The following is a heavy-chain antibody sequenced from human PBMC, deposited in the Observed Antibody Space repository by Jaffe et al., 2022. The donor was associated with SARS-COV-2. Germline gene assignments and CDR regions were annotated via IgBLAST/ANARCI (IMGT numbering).Heavy chain of an antibody. CDR2: ISWNSGSI. CDR1: GFTFDDYA. D-gene: IGHD3-10*01. Sequence: EVQLVESGGGLVQPGRSLRLSCAASGFTFDDYAMHWVRQAPGKGLEWVSGISWNSGSIGYADSVKGRFTISRDNAKNSLYLQMNSLRAEDTALYYCAKDRMVRGVSDAFDIWGQGTMVTVSS. J-gene: IGHJ3*02. V-gene: IGHV3-9*01. CDR3: AKDRMVRGVSDAFDI.